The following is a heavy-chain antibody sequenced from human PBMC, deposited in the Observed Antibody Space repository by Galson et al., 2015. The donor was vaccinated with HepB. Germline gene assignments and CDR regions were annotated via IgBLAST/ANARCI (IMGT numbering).Heavy chain of an antibody. V-gene: IGHV1-69*13. J-gene: IGHJ4*02. CDR3: ASLSLDSSSSEGDY. Sequence: SVKVSCKASGGTFSSYAISWVRQAPGQGLEWMGGIIPIFGTANYAQKFQGRVTITADESTSTAYMKLSSLRSEDTAVYYCASLSLDSSSSEGDYWGQGTLVTVSS. D-gene: IGHD6-6*01. CDR2: IIPIFGTA. CDR1: GGTFSSYA.